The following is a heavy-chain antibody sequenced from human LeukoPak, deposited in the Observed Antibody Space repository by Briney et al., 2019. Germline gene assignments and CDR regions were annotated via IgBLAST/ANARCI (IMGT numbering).Heavy chain of an antibody. V-gene: IGHV1-18*01. D-gene: IGHD4-17*01. CDR1: GYTFTNHG. J-gene: IGHJ4*02. CDR3: ARDLSLGRHDDGEPFDY. CDR2: ISGYNGNT. Sequence: ASVKLSCKTSGYTFTNHGISWVRQAPGQGLEWMGWISGYNGNTNYVQKFRGRVTMTTDTSTSTAYMELRSLSSDDTAVYYCARDLSLGRHDDGEPFDYWGQGTLVTVSS.